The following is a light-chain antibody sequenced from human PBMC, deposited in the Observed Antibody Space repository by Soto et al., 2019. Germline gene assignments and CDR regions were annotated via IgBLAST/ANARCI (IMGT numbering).Light chain of an antibody. J-gene: IGKJ4*01. V-gene: IGKV3D-20*02. CDR2: GAS. CDR3: QQRSNWPLT. CDR1: HSVSSSY. Sequence: EIVLTQSPGTLSLSPGERATLSCRASHSVSSSYLAWYQQKPGQAPSLLIYGASSRATGIPDRFSGSGSATDFTLTISSLEPEDFAVYYCQQRSNWPLTFGGGTKVDIK.